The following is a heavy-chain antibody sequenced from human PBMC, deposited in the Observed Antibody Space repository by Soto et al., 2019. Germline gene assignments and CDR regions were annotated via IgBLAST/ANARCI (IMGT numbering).Heavy chain of an antibody. D-gene: IGHD3-3*01. J-gene: IGHJ6*02. CDR3: ARRPITIFGAYGMDG. CDR1: GYLFTRNS. Sequence: RGAVAISRTVSGYLFTRNSISGVRPIPGKCLAWMGRIDPSDSYTNYSPSFQGHVTISADKSISTAYLQWSSLKASDTAMYYCARRPITIFGAYGMDGWGQGHTVTFS. CDR2: IDPSDSYT. V-gene: IGHV5-10-1*01.